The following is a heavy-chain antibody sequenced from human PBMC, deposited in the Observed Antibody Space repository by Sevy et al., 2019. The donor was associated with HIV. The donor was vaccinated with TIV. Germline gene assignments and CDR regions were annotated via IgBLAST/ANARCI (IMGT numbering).Heavy chain of an antibody. D-gene: IGHD6-13*01. J-gene: IGHJ5*02. CDR1: GFDVSNNY. CDR3: ARDYSRRPGWFDP. CDR2: IYSSGTT. V-gene: IGHV3-53*01. Sequence: GGSLRLSCAGSGFDVSNNYMSWVRQAPGKGLEWVSIIYSSGTTYYADSVKWRFTISRDKSKNTVYLQMSSLRADDTAFYHCARDYSRRPGWFDPWGQGTLVTVSS.